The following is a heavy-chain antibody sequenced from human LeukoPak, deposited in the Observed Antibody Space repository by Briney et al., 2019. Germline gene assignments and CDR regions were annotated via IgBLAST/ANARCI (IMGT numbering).Heavy chain of an antibody. CDR3: ARAKSIAARGGAFDI. V-gene: IGHV3-7*01. CDR2: INQDGSEK. D-gene: IGHD6-6*01. Sequence: PGGSLRLSCAASGFTFSSYWMSWVRQAPGKGLEWVANINQDGSEKYYVDSVKGRFTISRDNAKNSLYLQVNSLRAEDTAVYYCARAKSIAARGGAFDIWGQGTMVTVSS. CDR1: GFTFSSYW. J-gene: IGHJ3*02.